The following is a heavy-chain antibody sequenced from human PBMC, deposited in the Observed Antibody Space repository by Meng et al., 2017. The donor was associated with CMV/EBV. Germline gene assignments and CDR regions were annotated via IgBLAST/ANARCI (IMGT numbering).Heavy chain of an antibody. V-gene: IGHV3-15*07. CDR2: TRSKKSGGTI. CDR3: THHCGGLQFGTDDF. Sequence: GINFGDPWMDWVRQGPGKGLEWVGHTRSKKSGGTIHYAAPVKGRFTISRDDSQNMLYLQMSRLKTDDTAVYFCTHHCGGLQFGTDDFWGQGTLVTVSS. CDR1: GINFGDPW. J-gene: IGHJ4*02. D-gene: IGHD5-24*01.